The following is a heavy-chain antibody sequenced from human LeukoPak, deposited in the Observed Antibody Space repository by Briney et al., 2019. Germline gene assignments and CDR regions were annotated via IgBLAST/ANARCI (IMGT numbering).Heavy chain of an antibody. CDR1: EFTFSSFS. J-gene: IGHJ4*02. D-gene: IGHD3-10*01. CDR3: ATPRSGNYFDS. V-gene: IGHV3-23*01. CDR2: ISGSGHST. Sequence: GGSLRLSCAASEFTFSSFSMTWVRQAPGKGLEWVSTISGSGHSTYYADSVKGRFTISRDNSKNTLCLQMNSLRDEDTAVYYCATPRSGNYFDSWGQGTLVTVSS.